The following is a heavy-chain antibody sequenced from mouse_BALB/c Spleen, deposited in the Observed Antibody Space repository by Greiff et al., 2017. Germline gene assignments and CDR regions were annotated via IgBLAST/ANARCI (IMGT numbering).Heavy chain of an antibody. Sequence: QVQLQQSGAELVRPGVSVKISCKGSGYTFTDYAMHWVKQSHAKSLEWIGVISTYYGDASYNQKFKGKATMTVDKSSSTAYMELARLTSEDSAIYYCARDYGNCGFDYWGQGTTLTVSS. CDR3: ARDYGNCGFDY. D-gene: IGHD2-1*01. V-gene: IGHV1S137*01. CDR2: ISTYYGDA. CDR1: GYTFTDYA. J-gene: IGHJ2*01.